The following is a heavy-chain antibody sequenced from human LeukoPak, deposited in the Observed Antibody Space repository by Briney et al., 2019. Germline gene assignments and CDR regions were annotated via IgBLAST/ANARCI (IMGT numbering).Heavy chain of an antibody. CDR2: ISGSGGST. CDR1: GFTFSSYA. Sequence: PGGSLRLSCAASGFTFSSYAMRWVRQAPGKGLEWVSAISGSGGSTYYADSVKGRFTIPRDNSKNTLYLQMNRLRAEDTAVYYCAKSRISTMVRGVGGLIDYWGQGTLVTVSS. D-gene: IGHD3-10*01. V-gene: IGHV3-23*01. J-gene: IGHJ4*02. CDR3: AKSRISTMVRGVGGLIDY.